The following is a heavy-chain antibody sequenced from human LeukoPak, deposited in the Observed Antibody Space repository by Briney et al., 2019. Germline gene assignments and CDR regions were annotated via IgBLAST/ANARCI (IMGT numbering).Heavy chain of an antibody. V-gene: IGHV3-53*04. CDR1: GFTVSSNF. D-gene: IGHD2-2*01. Sequence: HPGGSLRLSCAASGFTVSSNFMTWVRQAPGKGLEWVSVISSGGTTYYADSVKGRFTISRHISKNTVYLQMNSLRAEDTAVYYCARGVGEYCSSTSCYLHWLDPWGQGTLVTVSS. CDR3: ARGVGEYCSSTSCYLHWLDP. J-gene: IGHJ5*02. CDR2: ISSGGTT.